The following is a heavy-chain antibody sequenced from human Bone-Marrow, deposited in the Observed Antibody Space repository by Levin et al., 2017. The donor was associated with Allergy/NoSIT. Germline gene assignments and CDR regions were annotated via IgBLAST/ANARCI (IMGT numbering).Heavy chain of an antibody. Sequence: GESLMISCSTSGFTFSSYWMHWVRQAPGKGLLWVSRIKGDGTGTSYADSVKGRFTISRDNARNTLYLQMDSLRAEDTAIYYCARDLHVAATDYWGQGTLVTVSS. J-gene: IGHJ4*02. V-gene: IGHV3-74*01. CDR3: ARDLHVAATDY. CDR1: GFTFSSYW. D-gene: IGHD6-19*01. CDR2: IKGDGTGT.